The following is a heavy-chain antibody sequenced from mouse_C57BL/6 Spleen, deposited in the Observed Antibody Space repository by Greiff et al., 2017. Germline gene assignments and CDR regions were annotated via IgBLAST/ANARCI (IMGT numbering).Heavy chain of an antibody. J-gene: IGHJ3*01. Sequence: EVKVVESGGDLVKPGGSLKLSCAASGFTFSSYGMSWVRQTPDKRLEWVATISSGGSYTYYPDSVKGRFTISRDNAKNTLYLQMSSLKSEDTAMYYCASDPPWVAYWGQGTLVTVSA. CDR3: ASDPPWVAY. CDR1: GFTFSSYG. V-gene: IGHV5-6*01. CDR2: ISSGGSYT.